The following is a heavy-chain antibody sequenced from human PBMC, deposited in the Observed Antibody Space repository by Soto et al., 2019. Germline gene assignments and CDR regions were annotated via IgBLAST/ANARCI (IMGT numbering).Heavy chain of an antibody. J-gene: IGHJ4*02. CDR3: VRDLDGSGSYYTDY. Sequence: ASVKVSCKASGYMFISYGINWVRQAPGQGLEWMGWISAYNGNTKYAQNLQGRVTMTTDASTSTAYMEMRSLRSDDAAVYYCVRDLDGSGSYYTDYWGPGTLVTVSS. CDR1: GYMFISYG. CDR2: ISAYNGNT. V-gene: IGHV1-18*01. D-gene: IGHD3-10*01.